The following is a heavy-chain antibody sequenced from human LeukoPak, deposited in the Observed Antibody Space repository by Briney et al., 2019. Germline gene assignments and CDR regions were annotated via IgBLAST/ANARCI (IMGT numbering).Heavy chain of an antibody. V-gene: IGHV1-69*13. Sequence: SVKVSCKASGGTFSNYVISGVRQAPGQGLEWMGGIIPIFGTANYAQKFQGRVTITADESTSTAYMELSSLRSEDTAVYYCARRSYGYNYFDYWGQGTLVTVSS. J-gene: IGHJ4*02. CDR3: ARRSYGYNYFDY. CDR2: IIPIFGTA. D-gene: IGHD5-18*01. CDR1: GGTFSNYV.